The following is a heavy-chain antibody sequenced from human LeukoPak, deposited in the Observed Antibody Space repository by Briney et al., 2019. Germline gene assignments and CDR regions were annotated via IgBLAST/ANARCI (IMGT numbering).Heavy chain of an antibody. CDR3: ARLIAVTGSGLVDS. D-gene: IGHD6-19*01. V-gene: IGHV4-31*03. CDR1: GGSISSGGYY. CDR2: IYYSGST. J-gene: IGHJ4*02. Sequence: SETLSLTCTVSGGSISSGGYYWSWIRQHPGKGLEWIGYIYYSGSTYYNPSLKSRVTISVDTSKNQFSLRLNSVTAADTAVYHCARLIAVTGSGLVDSWGQGTLVTVSS.